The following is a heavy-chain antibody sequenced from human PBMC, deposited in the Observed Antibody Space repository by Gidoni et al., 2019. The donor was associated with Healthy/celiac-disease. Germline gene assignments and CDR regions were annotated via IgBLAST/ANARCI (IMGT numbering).Heavy chain of an antibody. CDR1: GFTFSSYS. Sequence: EVQLLESGGGLVQPGGSLRLPCPASGFTFSSYSMNWVRQAPGKGLEWVSYISSSSSTIYDADSVKGRFTISRDNAKNSLYLQMNSLRDEDTAVYYCARDKWEPNYYYYGMDVWGQGTTVTVSS. CDR2: ISSSSSTI. V-gene: IGHV3-48*02. D-gene: IGHD1-26*01. J-gene: IGHJ6*02. CDR3: ARDKWEPNYYYYGMDV.